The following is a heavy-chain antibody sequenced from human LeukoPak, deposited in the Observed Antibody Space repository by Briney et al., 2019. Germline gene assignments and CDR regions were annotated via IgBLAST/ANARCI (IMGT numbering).Heavy chain of an antibody. CDR3: VRHDGRGGATMGAFDS. V-gene: IGHV4-39*01. CDR1: AGSFISSSHH. D-gene: IGHD5-12*01. J-gene: IGHJ5*01. Sequence: SETLSLTCTVSAGSFISSSHHWSWIRQSPGKGLEWIGTVYYGRTTYYNPSLDGRVTTSLDTSANHFSLQLNSVTAADTAVYYCVRHDGRGGATMGAFDSWGQGSLVTVSS. CDR2: VYYGRTT.